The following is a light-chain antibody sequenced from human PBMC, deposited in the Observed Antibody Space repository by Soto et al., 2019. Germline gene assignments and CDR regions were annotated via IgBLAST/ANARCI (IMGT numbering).Light chain of an antibody. Sequence: EIGLTKSPATLSLSPGERATLSCRASQSVSSYLAWYQQKPGQAPRLLIYDASNRATGIPARFSGSGSGTDFTLTISSLEPEDFAVYYCQQRSNWPLLTFGGGTKVDIK. J-gene: IGKJ4*01. CDR1: QSVSSY. CDR3: QQRSNWPLLT. CDR2: DAS. V-gene: IGKV3-11*01.